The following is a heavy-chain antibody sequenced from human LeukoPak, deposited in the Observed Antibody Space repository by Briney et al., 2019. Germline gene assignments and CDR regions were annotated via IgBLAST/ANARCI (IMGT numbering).Heavy chain of an antibody. CDR3: ARAPYDSSGYYNGNDAFDI. Sequence: GGSLRLSCAASGFTFSDYYMSWIRQAPGKGLEWVSYISSSGSTIYYADSVKGRFTISRDNSKNTLYLQMNSLRAEDTAVYYCARAPYDSSGYYNGNDAFDIWGQGTMVTVSS. J-gene: IGHJ3*02. CDR1: GFTFSDYY. CDR2: ISSSGSTI. V-gene: IGHV3-11*04. D-gene: IGHD3-22*01.